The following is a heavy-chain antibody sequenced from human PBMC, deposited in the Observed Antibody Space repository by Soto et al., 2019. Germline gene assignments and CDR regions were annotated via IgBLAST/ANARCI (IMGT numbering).Heavy chain of an antibody. V-gene: IGHV4-30-2*01. Sequence: PSETLSLTCAVSGGSISSGGYSWSWIRQPPGKGLEWIGYMYHSGSTYYNPSLKSRVTISIDRSKNQFSLKLSSVTAADTAVYYWARAPGPWGQGTLVTVPS. CDR2: MYHSGST. CDR3: ARAPGP. J-gene: IGHJ5*02. CDR1: GGSISSGGYS.